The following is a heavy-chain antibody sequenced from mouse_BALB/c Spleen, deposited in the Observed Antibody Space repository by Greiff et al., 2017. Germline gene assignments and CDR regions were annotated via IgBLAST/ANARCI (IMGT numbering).Heavy chain of an antibody. CDR1: GFNIKDTY. Sequence: EVQRVESGGGLVKPGASVKLSCTASGFNIKDTYMHWVKQRPEQGLEWIGRIDPANGNTKYDPKFQGKATITADTSSNTAYLQLSSLTSEDTAVYYCARWGGNYPWFAYWGQGTLVTVSA. CDR3: ARWGGNYPWFAY. V-gene: IGHV14-3*02. J-gene: IGHJ3*01. D-gene: IGHD2-1*01. CDR2: IDPANGNT.